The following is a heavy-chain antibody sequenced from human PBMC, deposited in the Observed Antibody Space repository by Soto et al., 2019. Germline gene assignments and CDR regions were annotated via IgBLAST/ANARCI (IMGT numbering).Heavy chain of an antibody. D-gene: IGHD6-19*01. V-gene: IGHV3-74*01. J-gene: IGHJ4*02. CDR3: ARGVSSGWDYYFDY. CDR2: IRGDGSST. Sequence: EVQLVESGGGLVQPGGSLRLSCAASGFTFSFYWMHWVRQAPGKGLVWVSRIRGDGSSTSYADSLKGRFTISRDNAKNTVSVQMNSLRVEDTAVYYCARGVSSGWDYYFDYWGQGTLVTVSS. CDR1: GFTFSFYW.